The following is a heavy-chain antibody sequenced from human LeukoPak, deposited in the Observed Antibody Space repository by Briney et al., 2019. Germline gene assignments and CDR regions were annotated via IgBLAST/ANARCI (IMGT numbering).Heavy chain of an antibody. Sequence: PGGSLRLSCAASGFTVSSNYLTWVRQAPGKGLEWVSIIYSGGGTFYADSVKGRFTISRDNSKNTLFPQMNSLRVEDTAVYYCARDSGSYPGWFDPWGQGTLVTVSS. V-gene: IGHV3-66*01. CDR1: GFTVSSNY. J-gene: IGHJ5*02. CDR3: ARDSGSYPGWFDP. D-gene: IGHD1-26*01. CDR2: IYSGGGT.